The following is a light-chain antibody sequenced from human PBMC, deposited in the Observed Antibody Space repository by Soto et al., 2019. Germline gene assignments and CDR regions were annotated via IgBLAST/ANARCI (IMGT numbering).Light chain of an antibody. Sequence: SYELTQPPSISVSPGQTATIACSGDKLGDKYVCWYQQKSGESPILVIYQDTKRPSGIPERFSGSNSGSTATLNIGGTQSIDEADYYCQAWDGGNVVFGGGTKLTVL. V-gene: IGLV3-1*01. CDR1: KLGDKY. J-gene: IGLJ2*01. CDR2: QDT. CDR3: QAWDGGNVV.